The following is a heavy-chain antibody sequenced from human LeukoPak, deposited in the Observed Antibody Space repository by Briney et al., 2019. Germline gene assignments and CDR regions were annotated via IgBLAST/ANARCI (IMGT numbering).Heavy chain of an antibody. CDR1: GYIFTDYY. V-gene: IGHV1-46*01. J-gene: IGHJ4*02. CDR3: ARGLSYSSGYYGYFDY. D-gene: IGHD3-22*01. CDR2: LNSSGGST. Sequence: ASVKVSCKTSGYIFTDYYIHWVRQAPGQGLEWMGILNSSGGSTTYAQKFQGRITMTRDASTSTVYMELSSLRSEDTAVYYCARGLSYSSGYYGYFDYWGQGTLVTVSS.